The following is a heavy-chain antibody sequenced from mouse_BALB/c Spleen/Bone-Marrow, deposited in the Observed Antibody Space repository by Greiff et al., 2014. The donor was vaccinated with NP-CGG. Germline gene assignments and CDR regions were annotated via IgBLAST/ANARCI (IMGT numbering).Heavy chain of an antibody. V-gene: IGHV1-18*01. J-gene: IGHJ4*01. CDR1: GYSFTGYT. CDR3: ARWAIYYDYGEDYAMNY. CDR2: INPYNGGT. D-gene: IGHD2-4*01. Sequence: SGPELVKPGASMKISCKASGYSFTGYTMNWVKQSHGKNLEWIGLINPYNGGTSYNQKFKGKATLTVDKSSSTAYMELLSLTSEDSAVYYCARWAIYYDYGEDYAMNYWGQGTSVTVSS.